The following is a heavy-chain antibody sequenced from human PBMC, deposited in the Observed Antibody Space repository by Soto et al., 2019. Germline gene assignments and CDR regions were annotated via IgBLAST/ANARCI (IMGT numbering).Heavy chain of an antibody. Sequence: GGSLRLSCAASGFTFSNAWMSWVRQAPGKGLEWVGRIKSKTDGGTTDYAAPVKGRFTISRDDSKNTLYLQMNSLKTEDTAVYYCTTDIFTVAGFPSSNDAFDIWGQGTMVTVSS. CDR2: IKSKTDGGTT. CDR1: GFTFSNAW. V-gene: IGHV3-15*01. D-gene: IGHD6-19*01. J-gene: IGHJ3*02. CDR3: TTDIFTVAGFPSSNDAFDI.